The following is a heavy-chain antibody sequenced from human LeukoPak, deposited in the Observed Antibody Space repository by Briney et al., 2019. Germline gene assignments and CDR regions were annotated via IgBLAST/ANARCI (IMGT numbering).Heavy chain of an antibody. J-gene: IGHJ4*02. CDR2: INPNSGDT. D-gene: IGHD2-2*01. CDR3: ARANFLYCSSTTCLFDY. Sequence: ASVKVSCKASGYTFTDYYLHWVRQAPGQGFEWMGWINPNSGDTNYAQKFQGRVTMTRDTAISTAHMEMSRLRSDDTAVYYCARANFLYCSSTTCLFDYWGQGTLVTVSS. CDR1: GYTFTDYY. V-gene: IGHV1-2*02.